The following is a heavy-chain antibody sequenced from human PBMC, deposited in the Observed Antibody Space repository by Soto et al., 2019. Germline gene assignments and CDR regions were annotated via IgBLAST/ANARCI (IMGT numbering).Heavy chain of an antibody. CDR2: ISISGSTR. CDR1: GFTFSDYY. J-gene: IGHJ4*02. Sequence: QVPLVESGGGLVQPGGSLRLSCAASGFTFSDYYMSWIRQAPGKGLEWVSYISISGSTRYYADAVKGRCTISRDNARISLYLQMISLRAADTSVYYCASMVPPIDYWCQGTLVTVSS. D-gene: IGHD3-10*01. V-gene: IGHV3-11*01. CDR3: ASMVPPIDY.